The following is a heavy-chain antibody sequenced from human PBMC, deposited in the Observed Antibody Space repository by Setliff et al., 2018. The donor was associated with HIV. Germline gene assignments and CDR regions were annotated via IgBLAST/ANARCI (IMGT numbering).Heavy chain of an antibody. J-gene: IGHJ3*02. CDR3: ARHRVDTSMLVVKSPGAFDI. V-gene: IGHV5-51*01. CDR1: GYSFGDYW. CDR2: IFPADSDT. D-gene: IGHD3-22*01. Sequence: GESLKISCRGFGYSFGDYWIGWVRQKPGKGLEWMGIIFPADSDTRVSPSFQGQVSISADRSTYAAFLQWTSLKASDTGMYFCARHRVDTSMLVVKSPGAFDIWGQGTMVTVSS.